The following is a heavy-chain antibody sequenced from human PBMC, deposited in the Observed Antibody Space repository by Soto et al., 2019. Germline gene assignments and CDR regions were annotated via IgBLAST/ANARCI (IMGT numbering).Heavy chain of an antibody. CDR2: IYYSGST. CDR3: ASITMVRGVIDY. V-gene: IGHV4-31*03. Sequence: PSETLSLTCTVSSGSISSGGYYWSWIRQHPGKGLEWIGYIYYSGSTYYNPSLKSRVTISVDKSKNQFSLKLSSATAADTAVYYCASITMVRGVIDYWGQGTLVTVSS. J-gene: IGHJ4*02. D-gene: IGHD3-10*01. CDR1: SGSISSGGYY.